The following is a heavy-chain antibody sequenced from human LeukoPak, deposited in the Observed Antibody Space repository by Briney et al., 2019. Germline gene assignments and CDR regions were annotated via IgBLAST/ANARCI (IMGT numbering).Heavy chain of an antibody. Sequence: GGSLRLSCAASGFTFSSYAMSLVRQAPGKGLEWVSAISGSGGSTYYADSVKGRFTISRDNSKNTLYLQMNSLRAEDTAVYYCANDVLFGVPPSYWGQGTLVTVSS. CDR2: ISGSGGST. J-gene: IGHJ4*02. CDR3: ANDVLFGVPPSY. V-gene: IGHV3-23*01. CDR1: GFTFSSYA. D-gene: IGHD3-3*01.